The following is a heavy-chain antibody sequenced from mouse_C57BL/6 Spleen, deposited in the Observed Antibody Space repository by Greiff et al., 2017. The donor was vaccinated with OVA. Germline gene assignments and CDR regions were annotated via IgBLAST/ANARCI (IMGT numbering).Heavy chain of an antibody. CDR2: ISRGSSTI. CDR3: SGPDY. J-gene: IGHJ2*01. V-gene: IGHV5-17*01. CDR1: GFTFSDYG. Sequence: VQLQQSGGGLVKPGGSLKLSCAASGFTFSDYGMHWVRQAPEKGLEWVAYISRGSSTIYYADTVKGRFTISRDNSKNTLFLQLTSLTSEDTAMYYCSGPDYWGQGTTLTVSS.